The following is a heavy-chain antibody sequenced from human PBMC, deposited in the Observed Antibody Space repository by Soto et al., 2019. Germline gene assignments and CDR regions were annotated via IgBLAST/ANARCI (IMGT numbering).Heavy chain of an antibody. CDR3: ARDKPGSGYDFDY. V-gene: IGHV3-21*01. Sequence: GGSLRLSCAASGFTFITYSMNWVRQAPGKGLEWVSYISSSSSYIYYADSVKGRFTISRDDAKNSVYLQMNSLRAEDTAVYYCARDKPGSGYDFDYWGLGTLVTVSS. D-gene: IGHD5-12*01. J-gene: IGHJ4*02. CDR1: GFTFITYS. CDR2: ISSSSSYI.